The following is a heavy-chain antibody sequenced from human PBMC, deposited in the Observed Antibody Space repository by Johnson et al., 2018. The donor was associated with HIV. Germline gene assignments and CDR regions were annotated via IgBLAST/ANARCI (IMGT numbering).Heavy chain of an antibody. D-gene: IGHD1-26*01. J-gene: IGHJ3*02. Sequence: HVQLVESGGGLVKPGGSLRLSCAASGFTFSDYYIHWIRQAPGKGLEWLAFITGRGTAIYADFVKGRFTISRDNAKSSVILQVNSLTAEDTATYYCAKEWSAFDIWGQGTMVTVAA. V-gene: IGHV3-11*04. CDR2: ITGRGTAI. CDR3: AKEWSAFDI. CDR1: GFTFSDYY.